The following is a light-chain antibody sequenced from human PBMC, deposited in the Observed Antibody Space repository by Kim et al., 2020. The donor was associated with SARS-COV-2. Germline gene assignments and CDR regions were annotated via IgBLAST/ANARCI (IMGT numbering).Light chain of an antibody. CDR2: HAS. J-gene: IGKJ3*01. Sequence: ASVGDRVTITCQASQGISNNLNWYQQKPGKAPKVLIYHASNMEAGVPSRFSGRGSGTDFTFTISSLQPEDIATYYCQHYDNVLFTFGPGTKVDIK. CDR3: QHYDNVLFT. CDR1: QGISNN. V-gene: IGKV1-33*01.